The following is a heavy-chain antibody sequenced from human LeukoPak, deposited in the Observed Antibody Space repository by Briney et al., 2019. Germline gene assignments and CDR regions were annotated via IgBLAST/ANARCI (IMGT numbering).Heavy chain of an antibody. J-gene: IGHJ4*02. D-gene: IGHD6-19*01. CDR2: IKQDGSEK. CDR3: ARGDPQQWLVLYDY. Sequence: GGALRLSCAASGFTFIIDWMSWFRHAPGKGLDWVANIKQDGSEKYYVHSVKGRFTIARDNAKNSPYLQMNSLSAEDTAVYYCARGDPQQWLVLYDYWGQGTLVTVSS. CDR1: GFTFIIDW. V-gene: IGHV3-7*01.